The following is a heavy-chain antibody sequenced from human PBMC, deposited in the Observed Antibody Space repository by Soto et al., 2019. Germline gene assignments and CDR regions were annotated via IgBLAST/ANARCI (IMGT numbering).Heavy chain of an antibody. D-gene: IGHD2-21*01. J-gene: IGHJ4*02. Sequence: GASVKVSCKASGVTFSSYAISWVRQAPGQGLEWMGGIIPIFGTANYAQKFQGRVTITADESTSTAYVELSSLRSEDTAVYCCAGGLMWWWKRRDGYNPDFDYWGQGTLVTVSS. CDR1: GVTFSSYA. CDR3: AGGLMWWWKRRDGYNPDFDY. V-gene: IGHV1-69*13. CDR2: IIPIFGTA.